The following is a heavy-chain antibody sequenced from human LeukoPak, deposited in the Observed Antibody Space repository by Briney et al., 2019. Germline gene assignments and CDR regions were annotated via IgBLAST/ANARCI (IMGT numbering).Heavy chain of an antibody. V-gene: IGHV4-59*01. Sequence: SETLSLTCIVSGGSISSYYWSWIRQPPGKGLECIGYIYYSGSTNYNPSLKSRVTISVDTSKNQFSLKLSSVTAADTAVYYCARRTYFYDSSGYYFDYWGQGTLVTVSS. CDR1: GGSISSYY. J-gene: IGHJ4*02. D-gene: IGHD3-22*01. CDR2: IYYSGST. CDR3: ARRTYFYDSSGYYFDY.